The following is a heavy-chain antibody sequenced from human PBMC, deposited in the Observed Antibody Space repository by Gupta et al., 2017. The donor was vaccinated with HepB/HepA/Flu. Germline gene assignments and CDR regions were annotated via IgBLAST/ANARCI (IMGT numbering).Heavy chain of an antibody. CDR1: GGSFSGYY. V-gene: IGHV4-34*02. CDR2: INRSGST. CDR3: ARSCGGDCHYDAFEI. Sequence: QVQLQQWGAGLLKPSETLSLTCAVYGGSFSGYYWSWIRQPPGKGLEWIGRINRSGSTNYNPSRKSRVTISVDTSKNQFYLKLSYAKAEDTAVYYCARSCGGDCHYDAFEIWGQGTIVTVS. D-gene: IGHD2-21*02. J-gene: IGHJ3*02.